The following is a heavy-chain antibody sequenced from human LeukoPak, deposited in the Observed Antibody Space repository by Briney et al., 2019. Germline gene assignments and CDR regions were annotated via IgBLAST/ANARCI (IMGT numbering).Heavy chain of an antibody. CDR3: ARDRGDYVSSPYWYFDL. J-gene: IGHJ2*01. V-gene: IGHV4-39*07. CDR2: IYYSGST. D-gene: IGHD4-17*01. CDR1: GGSISSSSYY. Sequence: SETLSLTCTVSGGSISSSSYYWGWIRQPPGKGLEWIGSIYYSGSTYFNPSLKSRVTISVDTSKNQFSLKLSSVTAADTAVYYCARDRGDYVSSPYWYFDLWGRGTLVTVSS.